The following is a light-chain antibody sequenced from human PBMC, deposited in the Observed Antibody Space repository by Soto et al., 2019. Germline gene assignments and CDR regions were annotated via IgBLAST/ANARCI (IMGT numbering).Light chain of an antibody. V-gene: IGKV3-20*01. CDR1: QSVTNS. Sequence: ELVLTQSPATLSLSPGERATLSCRASQSVTNSLAWYQQKPGQAPRLLVYGASSRATGIPDRFSGSGSGTDFTLTISRLEPEDFAVYYCQQYGSSPRTFGQGTKVDIK. CDR3: QQYGSSPRT. J-gene: IGKJ1*01. CDR2: GAS.